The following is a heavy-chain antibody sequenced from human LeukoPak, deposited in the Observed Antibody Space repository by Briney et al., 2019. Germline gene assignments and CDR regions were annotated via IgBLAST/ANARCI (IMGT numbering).Heavy chain of an antibody. V-gene: IGHV3-30*18. Sequence: GGSLRLSCAASGFTFSSYGMHWVRQAPGKGLEWVAVISYDGSNKYYADSMKGRFTISRDNSKNTLYLQMNSLRAEDTAVYYCAKTQRLWALYYFDYWGQGALVTVSS. CDR2: ISYDGSNK. CDR3: AKTQRLWALYYFDY. J-gene: IGHJ4*02. CDR1: GFTFSSYG. D-gene: IGHD3-16*01.